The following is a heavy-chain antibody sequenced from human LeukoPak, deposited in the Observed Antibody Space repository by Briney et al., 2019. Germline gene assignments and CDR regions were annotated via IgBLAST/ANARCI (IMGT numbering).Heavy chain of an antibody. J-gene: IGHJ6*02. CDR1: GYTFTGYY. Sequence: ASVRDSCKPSGYTFTGYYIHWVRQAPGQGLEWLGWINPNTGDINYAQTFQGRVTTTRDTTISTAYMELSSLRPDDTVVYYYAIEVSSVATAAPGHWGVDVWGQGTTVTVSS. V-gene: IGHV1-2*02. D-gene: IGHD6-13*01. CDR3: AIEVSSVATAAPGHWGVDV. CDR2: INPNTGDI.